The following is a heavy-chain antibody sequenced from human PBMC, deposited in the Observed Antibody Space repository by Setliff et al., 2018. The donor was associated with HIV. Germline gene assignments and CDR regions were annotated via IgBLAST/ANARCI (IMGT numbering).Heavy chain of an antibody. CDR2: IIPMFGTL. Sequence: SVKVSCKASGGTFSSYAINWVRQAPGQGLQWMGGIIPMFGTLNFAQKFQGRVTISTDDSTSTAYMELNSLRSEDTAVYYCARGRSLVRGSGSPEYYYMDVWGKGTTVTVSS. V-gene: IGHV1-69*05. CDR1: GGTFSSYA. J-gene: IGHJ6*03. D-gene: IGHD3-10*01. CDR3: ARGRSLVRGSGSPEYYYMDV.